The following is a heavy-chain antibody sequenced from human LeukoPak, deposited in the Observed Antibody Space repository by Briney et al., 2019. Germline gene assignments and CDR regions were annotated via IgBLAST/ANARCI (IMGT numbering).Heavy chain of an antibody. D-gene: IGHD6-19*01. CDR1: GFTFSSYS. J-gene: IGHJ4*02. V-gene: IGHV3-48*01. Sequence: GGSLRLSCAASGFTFSSYSMNWVRQAPGKGLEWVSYISSSSSTIYYADSVKGRFTISRDNAKNSLYLQMNSLRAEDTAVYYCARDLASGWTYWGQGTLVTVSS. CDR3: ARDLASGWTY. CDR2: ISSSSSTI.